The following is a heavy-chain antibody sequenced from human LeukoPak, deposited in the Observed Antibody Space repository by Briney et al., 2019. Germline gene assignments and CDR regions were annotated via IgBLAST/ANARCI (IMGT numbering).Heavy chain of an antibody. V-gene: IGHV3-48*01. D-gene: IGHD2-15*01. CDR3: ARGDCSGGSCYLSLTTIDY. J-gene: IGHJ4*02. CDR1: GFTLSSYS. CDR2: ISSSSSTI. Sequence: GGSLRLSCAASGFTLSSYSMNWVRQAPGKGLEWLSYISSSSSTIYYADSVKGRFTISRDNAKNSLYLQMNSLRAEDTAVYYCARGDCSGGSCYLSLTTIDYWGQGTLVTVSS.